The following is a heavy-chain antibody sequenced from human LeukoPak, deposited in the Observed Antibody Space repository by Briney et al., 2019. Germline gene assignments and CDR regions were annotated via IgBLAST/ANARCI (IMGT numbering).Heavy chain of an antibody. D-gene: IGHD2-21*01. CDR1: SVSFSGFY. CDR3: AREHIVPTRYFDY. J-gene: IGHJ4*02. Sequence: SETLSLTCAVYSVSFSGFYWNWVRQPPGKGLEWIGYIYYSGSTYYNPCLKSRVTISVDTSKNQFSLKLRSVTAADTAVYYCAREHIVPTRYFDYWGQGTLVTVSS. CDR2: IYYSGST. V-gene: IGHV4-30-4*02.